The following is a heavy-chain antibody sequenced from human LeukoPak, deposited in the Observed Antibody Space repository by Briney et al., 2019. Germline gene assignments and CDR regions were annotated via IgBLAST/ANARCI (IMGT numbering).Heavy chain of an antibody. CDR2: IKKDGNEK. Sequence: PGGSLRLSCAASGFTFSSYWMSWVRQALGKGLEWVANIKKDGNEKHYVDSVKGRFTISRDNAKNSLYLQMYSLRAEDTAVYFCAREDGYWGGGNCYSYFDSWGQGTLVTVSS. J-gene: IGHJ4*02. CDR1: GFTFSSYW. V-gene: IGHV3-7*01. D-gene: IGHD2-15*01. CDR3: AREDGYWGGGNCYSYFDS.